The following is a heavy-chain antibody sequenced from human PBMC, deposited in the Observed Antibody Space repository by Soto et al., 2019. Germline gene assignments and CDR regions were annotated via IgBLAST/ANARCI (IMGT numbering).Heavy chain of an antibody. CDR2: IYYSGST. D-gene: IGHD5-18*01. V-gene: IGHV4-59*01. CDR1: GGSIISYY. J-gene: IGHJ6*02. Sequence: SETLSLTCTVSGGSIISYYWSWILQPPWKGLEWIGYIYYSGSTNYNPSLKSRVTISVDTSKNQFSLKLSSVTAADTAVYYCATDTAMADDYYYYGMDVWGQGTTVTVSS. CDR3: ATDTAMADDYYYYGMDV.